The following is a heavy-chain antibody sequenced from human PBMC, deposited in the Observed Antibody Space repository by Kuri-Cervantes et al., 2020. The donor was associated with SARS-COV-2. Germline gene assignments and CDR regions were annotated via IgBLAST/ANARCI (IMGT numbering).Heavy chain of an antibody. J-gene: IGHJ4*02. V-gene: IGHV3-21*04. CDR3: AKDGAVAGGGIPHFDY. Sequence: GESLKISCAASGFTFSNAWMNWVRQAPGKGLEWVSSISSSSSYIYYADSVKGRFTISRDNAKNSLYLQTNSLRAEDTAVYYCAKDGAVAGGGIPHFDYWGQGTLVTVSS. CDR1: GFTFSNAW. D-gene: IGHD6-19*01. CDR2: ISSSSSYI.